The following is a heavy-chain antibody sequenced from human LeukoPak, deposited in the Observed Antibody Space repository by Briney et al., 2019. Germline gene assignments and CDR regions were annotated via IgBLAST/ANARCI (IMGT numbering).Heavy chain of an antibody. V-gene: IGHV1-46*01. J-gene: IGHJ4*02. CDR1: GYTFTSYY. D-gene: IGHD3-10*01. CDR3: ARHVTLRDSGSGTYYYTSLFDY. CDR2: INPSGGST. Sequence: GASVKVSCKASGYTFTSYYMHWVRQAPGQGLEWMGIINPSGGSTSYAQKFQGRVTMTRDTSTSTVYMELSSLRSEDTAVYYCARHVTLRDSGSGTYYYTSLFDYWGQGTLVTVSS.